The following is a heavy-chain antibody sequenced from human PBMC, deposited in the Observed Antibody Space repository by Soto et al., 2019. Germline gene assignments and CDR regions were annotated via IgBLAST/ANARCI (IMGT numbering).Heavy chain of an antibody. CDR2: ISAYNGNT. D-gene: IGHD3-3*01. Sequence: ASVKVSCKASGYSITSYVISWVRLAPGQGLEWMGWISAYNGNTNYAQKPQGRVTMTTDTSTSTAYMELRSLRSDDTAVYYCARSITIFGVVPAYYYMDVWGKGTTVTVSS. CDR3: ARSITIFGVVPAYYYMDV. V-gene: IGHV1-18*01. J-gene: IGHJ6*03. CDR1: GYSITSYV.